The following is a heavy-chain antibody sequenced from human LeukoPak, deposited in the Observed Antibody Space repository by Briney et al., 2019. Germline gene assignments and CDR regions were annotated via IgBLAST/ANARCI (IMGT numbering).Heavy chain of an antibody. V-gene: IGHV6-1*01. D-gene: IGHD2-15*01. CDR3: AQSLSIGVAFDR. Sequence: SQTLSLTCAISGDSVSSNSVTWNWIRQSPSRGLEWLGRTYYRSKWYHDYAVSVKSRMTINPVTSENQFSLQLNSVTPEDTAVYYCAQSLSIGVAFDRWGQGTLVTVSS. CDR1: GDSVSSNSVT. J-gene: IGHJ4*02. CDR2: TYYRSKWYH.